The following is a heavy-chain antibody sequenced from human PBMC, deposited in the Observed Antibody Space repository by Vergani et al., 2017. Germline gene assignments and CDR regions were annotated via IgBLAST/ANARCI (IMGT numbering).Heavy chain of an antibody. Sequence: QVDLQESGPGLVKSSETLSLNCAVSGYSVGSGYYWGWIRQPPGRGLVWIGFVHRNGNTYYTSSLRSRATISRDTSKIQFSLRLTSVTAAYTAVYYCARQNPYGSAHVDFWGRGVLVTVSA. V-gene: IGHV4-38-2*01. D-gene: IGHD3-10*01. CDR3: ARQNPYGSAHVDF. J-gene: IGHJ4*02. CDR1: GYSVGSGYY. CDR2: VHRNGNT.